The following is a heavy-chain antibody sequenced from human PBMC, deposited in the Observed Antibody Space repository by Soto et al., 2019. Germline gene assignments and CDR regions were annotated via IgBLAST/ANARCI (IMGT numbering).Heavy chain of an antibody. J-gene: IGHJ3*02. CDR3: AKGFPTYSSSMTFDAFDI. Sequence: GGSLRLSCAASGFTFSSYGMHWVRQAPGKGLEWVAVISYDGSNKYYADSVKGRFTISRDNSKNTLYLQMNSLRAEDTAVYYCAKGFPTYSSSMTFDAFDIWGQGTMVTVSS. V-gene: IGHV3-30*18. CDR2: ISYDGSNK. CDR1: GFTFSSYG. D-gene: IGHD6-13*01.